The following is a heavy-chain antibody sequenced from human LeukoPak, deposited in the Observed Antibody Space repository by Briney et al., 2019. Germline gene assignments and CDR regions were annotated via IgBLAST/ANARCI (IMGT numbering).Heavy chain of an antibody. CDR1: GFTFRNYW. D-gene: IGHD2-21*01. CDR2: INSDGSST. V-gene: IGHV3-74*01. CDR3: ARGGFGIVVVSAIDY. J-gene: IGHJ4*02. Sequence: GGSLRLSCAASGFTFRNYWMHSVRQAPRNGLVWFSRINSDGSSTTYADSGKGRFTMSRDNAKNTLYLQMNSLRAEDTAVYYCARGGFGIVVVSAIDYWGQGTLVTVSS.